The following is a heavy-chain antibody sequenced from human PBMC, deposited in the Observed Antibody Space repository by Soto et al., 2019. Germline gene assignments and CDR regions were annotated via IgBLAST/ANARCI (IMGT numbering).Heavy chain of an antibody. CDR3: ARVYWSGSEWGELSLVFDY. V-gene: IGHV4-59*01. D-gene: IGHD3-16*02. J-gene: IGHJ4*02. CDR2: IYYSGST. Sequence: QVQLQESGPGLVKPSETLSLTCTDSGGSISSYYWSWIRQPPGKGLEWIGYIYYSGSTNYNPSLKSRVHISVDTSKNQFSLKLSSVTAADTAVYYCARVYWSGSEWGELSLVFDYWGQGTLVTVSS. CDR1: GGSISSYY.